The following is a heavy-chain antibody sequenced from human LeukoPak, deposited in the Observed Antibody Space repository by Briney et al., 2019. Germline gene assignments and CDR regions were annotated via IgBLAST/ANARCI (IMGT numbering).Heavy chain of an antibody. V-gene: IGHV3-11*06. J-gene: IGHJ4*02. CDR2: ISSISSYT. CDR1: GFTFSVYY. D-gene: IGHD4-17*01. Sequence: GGCLRLSCAASGFTFSVYYMSWISQAPGKGLGWVSYISSISSYTNYADSVKGRFSISRDSAKNSLYLQMNSLRAEDTAVYYCARVLAAGDYGDSYYFDYWGQGTLVTVSS. CDR3: ARVLAAGDYGDSYYFDY.